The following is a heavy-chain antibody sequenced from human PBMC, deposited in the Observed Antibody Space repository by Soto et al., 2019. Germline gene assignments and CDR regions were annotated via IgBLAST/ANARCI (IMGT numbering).Heavy chain of an antibody. D-gene: IGHD6-13*01. J-gene: IGHJ5*02. CDR1: GYTFSTYG. V-gene: IGHV1-18*01. CDR2: INPSSGET. CDR3: ARDWYPRFDP. Sequence: QIQLVQSGPEVKKPGASVKVSCKASGYTFSTYGITWVRQAPGQGLEWMGWINPSSGETNYAQNFQGRVTVTTDTSVTTAYLELRNIRSDDTAAYYCARDWYPRFDPWGQGTLVTVSS.